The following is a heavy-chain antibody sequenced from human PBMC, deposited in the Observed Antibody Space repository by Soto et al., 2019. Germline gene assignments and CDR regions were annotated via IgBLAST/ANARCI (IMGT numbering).Heavy chain of an antibody. CDR3: ARGGGTILGLVL. D-gene: IGHD2-2*01. CDR1: AYTFTGYF. CDR2: INPNSGVT. V-gene: IGHV1-2*02. Sequence: SLKLTCKACAYTFTGYFIHWVRQAPGEGLEWVGYINPNSGVTKYAPRFLGRVTITRDTSIRTDYMDLNNLRSDDTAVYFCARGGGTILGLVLWGPGTLVTVSS. J-gene: IGHJ4*02.